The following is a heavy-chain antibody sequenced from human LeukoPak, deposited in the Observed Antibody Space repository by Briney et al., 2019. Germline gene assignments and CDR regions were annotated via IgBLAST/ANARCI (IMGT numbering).Heavy chain of an antibody. CDR3: ARSQEYYDILTLDY. CDR1: GGSISSGGYY. Sequence: SETLSLTCTVSGGSISSGGYYWSWIRQPPGKGLEWVGYIYHSGSTYYNPSLKSRVTISVDRSKNQFSLKLSSVTAADTAVYYCARSQEYYDILTLDYWGQGTLVTVSS. CDR2: IYHSGST. V-gene: IGHV4-30-2*01. D-gene: IGHD3-9*01. J-gene: IGHJ4*02.